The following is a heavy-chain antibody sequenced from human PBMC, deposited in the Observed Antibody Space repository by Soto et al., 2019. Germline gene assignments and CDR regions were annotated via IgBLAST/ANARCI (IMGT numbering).Heavy chain of an antibody. Sequence: QVQLQESGPGLVKPSQTLSLTCTVSGGSISSGGYYWSWIRQHPGKGLEWIGCIYYSGSTYYNPSLKSRVTISVDTSKNQYSLKLSSVAAADTAVYYCARDTYCSGGSCYPPPHNWFDPWGQGTLVTVSS. CDR3: ARDTYCSGGSCYPPPHNWFDP. CDR2: IYYSGST. CDR1: GGSISSGGYY. J-gene: IGHJ5*02. D-gene: IGHD2-15*01. V-gene: IGHV4-31*03.